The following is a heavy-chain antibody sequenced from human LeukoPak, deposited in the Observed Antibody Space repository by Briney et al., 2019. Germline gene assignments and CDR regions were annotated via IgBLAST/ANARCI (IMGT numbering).Heavy chain of an antibody. J-gene: IGHJ4*02. V-gene: IGHV4-59*01. D-gene: IGHD3-22*01. CDR2: IYYSGST. Sequence: PSETLSLTCTVSGGSISSYYWSWIRQPPGKGLEWIGYIYYSGSTNYNPSLKSRVTISVDTSKNQFSLKLSSVTAADTAVYYCARAVFHYYYDSSGFDYWGQGTLVTVSS. CDR1: GGSISSYY. CDR3: ARAVFHYYYDSSGFDY.